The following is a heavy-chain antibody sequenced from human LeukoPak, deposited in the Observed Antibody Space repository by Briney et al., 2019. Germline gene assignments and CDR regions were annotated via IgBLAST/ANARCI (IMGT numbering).Heavy chain of an antibody. Sequence: GGSLRLSCAASGFTFSSYAMSWVRQAPGKGLEWVSAISGSGGSTYYADSVRGRFTISRDNSKNTLYLQMNSLRAEDTAVYYCAKLITMVRGVPMGDAFDIWGQGTMVTVSS. V-gene: IGHV3-23*01. D-gene: IGHD3-10*01. CDR1: GFTFSSYA. J-gene: IGHJ3*02. CDR2: ISGSGGST. CDR3: AKLITMVRGVPMGDAFDI.